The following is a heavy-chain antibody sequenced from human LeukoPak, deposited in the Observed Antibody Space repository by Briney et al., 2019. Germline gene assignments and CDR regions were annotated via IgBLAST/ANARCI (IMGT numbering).Heavy chain of an antibody. V-gene: IGHV2-5*02. CDR1: GFSLSTSGMG. CDR3: XXXXXXXXXXXXXYGNSFDY. D-gene: IGHD5-24*01. Sequence: TXXLTXAFSGFSLSTSGMGVGXXRQAPGKALEWLSLIYWDDDKRYSPSLXSRLTITKDTSKNQVDLTMTNMDXXXXXXXXXXXXXXXXXXXXXXYGNSFDYWGQGTLVTVSS. CDR2: IYWDDDK. J-gene: IGHJ4*02.